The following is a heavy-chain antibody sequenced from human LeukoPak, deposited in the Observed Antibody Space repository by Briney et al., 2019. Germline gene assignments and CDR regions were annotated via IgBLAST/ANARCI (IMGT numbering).Heavy chain of an antibody. CDR2: INHSGST. J-gene: IGHJ4*02. D-gene: IGHD2-15*01. Sequence: SETLSLTCAVYGGSFSGYYWSWIRHPPGKGLEWVGEINHSGSTNYNPSLKSRVTLSVDTSKNQCSLKLSSVTAADTAVYYCARRPDRYCSGGSCHGAFDYWGKGTLVTVSS. CDR3: ARRPDRYCSGGSCHGAFDY. CDR1: GGSFSGYY. V-gene: IGHV4-34*01.